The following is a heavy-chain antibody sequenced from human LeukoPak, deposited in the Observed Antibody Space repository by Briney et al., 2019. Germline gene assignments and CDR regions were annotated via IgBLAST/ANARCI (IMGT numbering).Heavy chain of an antibody. V-gene: IGHV3-30*04. D-gene: IGHD3-10*01. CDR1: GFTFSSYA. CDR3: ARDQRPYGSGSLDAFDI. CDR2: ISYDGSNK. Sequence: LGGSLRLSCAASGFTFSSYAMHWVRQAPGKGLEWVAVISYDGSNKYYADSVKGRFTISRDNSKNTLYLQMNSLRAEDTAVYYCARDQRPYGSGSLDAFDIWGQGTMVTVSS. J-gene: IGHJ3*02.